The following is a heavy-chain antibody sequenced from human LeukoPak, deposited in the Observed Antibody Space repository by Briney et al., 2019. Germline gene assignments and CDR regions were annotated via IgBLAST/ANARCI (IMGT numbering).Heavy chain of an antibody. D-gene: IGHD6-19*01. V-gene: IGHV4-61*02. CDR3: ARDGYSSGWYSAFDI. CDR2: IYTSGST. J-gene: IGHJ3*02. CDR1: GGSISSSSYY. Sequence: SETLSLTCTVSGGSISSSSYYWGWIRQPAGKGLEWIGRIYTSGSTNYNPSLKSRVTMSVDTSKNQFSLKLSSVTAADTAVYYCARDGYSSGWYSAFDIWGQGTMVTVSS.